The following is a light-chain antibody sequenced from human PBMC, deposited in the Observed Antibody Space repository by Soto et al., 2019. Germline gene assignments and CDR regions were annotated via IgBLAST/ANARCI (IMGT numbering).Light chain of an antibody. J-gene: IGLJ3*02. Sequence: QSVLTQPASVSGSPGQSITISCTATSSGVGSYSLVSWYQQCPGKAPQLMIYEGSERPSGVSNRFSGSKSGNTASLTISGLQAEDGADYYYFCAASKVFGGGTKVTVL. CDR1: SSGVGSYSL. V-gene: IGLV2-23*01. CDR2: EGS. CDR3: FCAASKV.